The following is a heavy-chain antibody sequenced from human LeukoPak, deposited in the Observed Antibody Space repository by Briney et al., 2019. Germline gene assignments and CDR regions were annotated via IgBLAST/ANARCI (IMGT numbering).Heavy chain of an antibody. CDR2: ISYDGSNK. D-gene: IGHD2-2*01. Sequence: PGGSLRLSCAASGFTFSSYAMHWVRQAPGKGLEWVAVISYDGSNKYYADSVKGRFTISRDNSKNMLYLQMNSLRAEDTAVYYCARDGVPAANYYYYYMDVWGKGTTVTVSS. V-gene: IGHV3-30-3*01. J-gene: IGHJ6*03. CDR1: GFTFSSYA. CDR3: ARDGVPAANYYYYYMDV.